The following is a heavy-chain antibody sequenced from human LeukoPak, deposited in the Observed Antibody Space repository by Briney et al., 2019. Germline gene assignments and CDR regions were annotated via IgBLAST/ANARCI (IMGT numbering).Heavy chain of an antibody. Sequence: GGSLRLSCAASGFTFSSYEMNWVRQALGKGLEWVSYISSSGSTIYYADSVKGRFTISRDNAKNSLYLQMNSLRAEDTAVYYCARGGPVGYCSSTSCYVTRKFDYWGQGTLVTVSS. CDR1: GFTFSSYE. D-gene: IGHD2-2*01. V-gene: IGHV3-48*03. CDR3: ARGGPVGYCSSTSCYVTRKFDY. J-gene: IGHJ4*02. CDR2: ISSSGSTI.